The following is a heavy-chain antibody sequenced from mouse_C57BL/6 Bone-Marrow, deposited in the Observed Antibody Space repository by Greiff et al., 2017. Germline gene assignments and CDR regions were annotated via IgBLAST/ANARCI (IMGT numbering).Heavy chain of an antibody. J-gene: IGHJ1*03. CDR1: GYTFTSYW. CDR2: IDPSDSYT. CDR3: ARGDYGYDGPGWYFDV. V-gene: IGHV1-50*01. Sequence: QVQLKQPGAELVKPGASVTLSCKASGYTFTSYWMQWVKQRPGPGLEWIGEIDPSDSYTNYNQKFKGKATLTVDTSSSTAYMQRSSLTSADSAVYYCARGDYGYDGPGWYFDVWGTGTTCTVSS. D-gene: IGHD2-2*01.